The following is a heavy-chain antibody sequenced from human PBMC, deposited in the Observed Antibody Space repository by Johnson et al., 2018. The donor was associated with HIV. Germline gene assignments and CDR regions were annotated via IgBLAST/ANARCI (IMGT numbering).Heavy chain of an antibody. D-gene: IGHD3-22*01. CDR2: ISSDGSNK. CDR3: AKETRDSRRAFDI. Sequence: VQLVESGGGVVQPGRSLRLSCAASEFTFSSYAFHWVRQAPGKGLEWVALISSDGSNKYYADSVKGRFTISRDNSNNTLYLQMKSLRAEDTAVYYCAKETRDSRRAFDIWGQGTLVTVSS. CDR1: EFTFSSYA. J-gene: IGHJ3*02. V-gene: IGHV3-30*04.